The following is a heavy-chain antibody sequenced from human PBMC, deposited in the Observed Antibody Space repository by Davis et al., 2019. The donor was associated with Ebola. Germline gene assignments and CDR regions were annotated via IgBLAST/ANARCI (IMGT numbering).Heavy chain of an antibody. D-gene: IGHD6-19*01. J-gene: IGHJ4*02. CDR2: IQQDGSEK. Sequence: GESLKISCVASGFTFSNYWMTWVRQAPVRGLEWVANIQQDGSEKQYVDSVRGRFTISRDNAKNSLYLQMNSLRAEDTAVYYCAIANRGPVADTGDYWGQGTLVTVSS. V-gene: IGHV3-7*03. CDR3: AIANRGPVADTGDY. CDR1: GFTFSNYW.